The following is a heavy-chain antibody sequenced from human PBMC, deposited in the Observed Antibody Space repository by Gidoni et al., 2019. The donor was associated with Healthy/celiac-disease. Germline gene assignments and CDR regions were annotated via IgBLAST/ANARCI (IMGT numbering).Heavy chain of an antibody. CDR1: GFTCSSYE. D-gene: IGHD3-22*01. J-gene: IGHJ2*01. CDR3: ARDRVGYDSSGYYYHWYFDL. V-gene: IGHV3-48*03. Sequence: EVQLVESGGGLVQPGGSLRLSCAASGFTCSSYEMNWVRQAPGKGLEWVSYISSSGSTIYYADSVKGRFTISRDNAKNSLYLQMNSLRAEDTAVYYCARDRVGYDSSGYYYHWYFDLWGRGTLVTVSS. CDR2: ISSSGSTI.